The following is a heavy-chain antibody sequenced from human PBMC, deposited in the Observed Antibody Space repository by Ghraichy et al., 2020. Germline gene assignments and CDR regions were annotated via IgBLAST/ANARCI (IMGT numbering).Heavy chain of an antibody. D-gene: IGHD3-10*01. Sequence: GGSLRLSCAASGFTFSSYSMNWVRQAPGKGLEWVSSISSSSSYIYYADSVKGRFTISRDNAKNSLYLQMNSLRAEDTAVYYCARDPDGSGSNFDYWGQGTLVTVSS. J-gene: IGHJ4*02. CDR2: ISSSSSYI. CDR3: ARDPDGSGSNFDY. CDR1: GFTFSSYS. V-gene: IGHV3-21*01.